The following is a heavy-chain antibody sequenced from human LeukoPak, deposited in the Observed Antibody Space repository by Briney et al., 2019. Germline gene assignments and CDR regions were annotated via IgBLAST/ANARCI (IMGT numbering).Heavy chain of an antibody. J-gene: IGHJ5*02. CDR3: AKDRGQLVPKYNWFDP. V-gene: IGHV3-23*01. D-gene: IGHD6-6*01. Sequence: GGSLRLSCAASGFTFSSYAMNWVRQAPGKRLEWVSGISSSGSSTYYADSVKGRFTISRDNSKNTLYLQMNSLRAEDTAVYYCAKDRGQLVPKYNWFDPWGQGTLVTVSS. CDR2: ISSSGSST. CDR1: GFTFSSYA.